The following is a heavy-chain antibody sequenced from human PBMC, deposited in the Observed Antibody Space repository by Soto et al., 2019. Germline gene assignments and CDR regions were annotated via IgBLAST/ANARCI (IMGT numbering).Heavy chain of an antibody. CDR1: VYSFINYW. D-gene: IGHD3-22*01. J-gene: IGHJ4*02. V-gene: IGHV5-51*01. CDR3: VRPDSTGYYAY. Sequence: GSLNISCKGSVYSFINYWVACVRQMPGKGLEWMGIVNPGDSDTRYSPSFQGQVTVSADKSISTAYLYWSSLKASDTAMYYCVRPDSTGYYAYWGQGTLVTVSS. CDR2: VNPGDSDT.